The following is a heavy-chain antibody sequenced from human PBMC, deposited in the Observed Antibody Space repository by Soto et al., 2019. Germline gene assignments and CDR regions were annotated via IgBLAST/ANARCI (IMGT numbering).Heavy chain of an antibody. CDR1: GGTFSSDA. D-gene: IGHD3-10*01. CDR3: ETVRAWLGFDY. J-gene: IGHJ4*02. Sequence: ASVKVSCKASGGTFSSDANSWVRQAPGQGLEWMGGIIPIFGTANYAQKFQGRVTITADESTSTDYMELSSLRSEDTAVYYCETVRAWLGFDYWGPGTPVTVSS. CDR2: IIPIFGTA. V-gene: IGHV1-69*13.